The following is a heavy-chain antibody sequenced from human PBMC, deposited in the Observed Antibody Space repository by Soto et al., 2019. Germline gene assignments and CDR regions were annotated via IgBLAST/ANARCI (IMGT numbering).Heavy chain of an antibody. CDR1: GGSISSYY. J-gene: IGHJ6*02. V-gene: IGHV4-59*01. Sequence: SETLSLTCTVSGGSISSYYWSWIRQPPGKGLEWIGYIYYSGSTNYNPSLKSRVTISVDTSKNQFSLKLSSVTAADTAVYYCGRNFPKGRGVTKKDHGMDVWGQGTTVT. CDR3: GRNFPKGRGVTKKDHGMDV. CDR2: IYYSGST. D-gene: IGHD3-10*01.